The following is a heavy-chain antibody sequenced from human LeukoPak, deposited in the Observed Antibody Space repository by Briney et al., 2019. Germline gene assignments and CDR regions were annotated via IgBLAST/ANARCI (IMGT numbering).Heavy chain of an antibody. J-gene: IGHJ5*02. CDR3: ARDVLGIAAA. Sequence: SETLSLTCTVSGGSISSYYWSWIRQPPGKGLEWIGYIYYNGSTNYNPSLKSRVTISVDTSKNQFSLKLSSVTAADTAVYYCARDVLGIAAAWGQGTLVTVSS. CDR2: IYYNGST. V-gene: IGHV4-59*01. CDR1: GGSISSYY. D-gene: IGHD6-13*01.